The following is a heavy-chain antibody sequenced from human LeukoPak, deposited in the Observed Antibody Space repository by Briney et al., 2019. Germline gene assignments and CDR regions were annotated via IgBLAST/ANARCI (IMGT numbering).Heavy chain of an antibody. CDR2: IYYSGTT. V-gene: IGHV4-39*07. Sequence: SETLSLTCTVSGGSISSTSYYWGWIRQPPGKGLEWIGSIYYSGTTYYNPSLKSRVTISVDTSRNQFSLKLSSVAAADTAVYYCARALYGSRYYYYYGMDVWGQGTTVTVSS. CDR3: ARALYGSRYYYYYGMDV. CDR1: GGSISSTSYY. D-gene: IGHD2/OR15-2a*01. J-gene: IGHJ6*02.